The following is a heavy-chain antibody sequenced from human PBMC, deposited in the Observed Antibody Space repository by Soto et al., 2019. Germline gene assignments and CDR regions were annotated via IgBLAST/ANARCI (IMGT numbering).Heavy chain of an antibody. V-gene: IGHV4-4*07. CDR1: GGSISSYY. CDR3: ARSAGIAVAAHLDY. Sequence: PSETLSLTCTVSGGSISSYYWSWIRQPAGKGLEWVGRIYTSGSTNYNPSLKSRVTMSVDTSKNQFSLKLSSVTAADTAVYYCARSAGIAVAAHLDYWGQGTLVTVSS. D-gene: IGHD6-19*01. CDR2: IYTSGST. J-gene: IGHJ4*02.